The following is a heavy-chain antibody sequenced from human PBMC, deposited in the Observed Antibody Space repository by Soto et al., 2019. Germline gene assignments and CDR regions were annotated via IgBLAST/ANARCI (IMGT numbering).Heavy chain of an antibody. Sequence: GGSLRLSCAASEFTFRNYNMNWVRQAPGKGLEWVAHISLRGTTVDYADSVKGRFTISRDDADNSLFLQMNSLGAEDTALYYCVRGRRYSGSEDAFDIWGQGTMVTVSS. CDR1: EFTFRNYN. CDR2: ISLRGTTV. D-gene: IGHD1-26*01. J-gene: IGHJ3*02. V-gene: IGHV3-48*01. CDR3: VRGRRYSGSEDAFDI.